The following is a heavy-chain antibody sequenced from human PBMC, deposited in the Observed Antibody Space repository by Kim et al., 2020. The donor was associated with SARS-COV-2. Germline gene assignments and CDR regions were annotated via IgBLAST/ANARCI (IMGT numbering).Heavy chain of an antibody. CDR3: ASTYCSSTSCYYYYYGMDV. D-gene: IGHD2-2*01. CDR1: GGSISSSNW. J-gene: IGHJ6*02. CDR2: IYHSGST. V-gene: IGHV4-4*02. Sequence: SETLSLTCAVSGGSISSSNWWSWVRQPPGKGLEWIGEIYHSGSTNYNPSLKSRVTISVDKSKNQFSLKLSSVTAADTAVYYCASTYCSSTSCYYYYYGMDVWVQGTTVTVSS.